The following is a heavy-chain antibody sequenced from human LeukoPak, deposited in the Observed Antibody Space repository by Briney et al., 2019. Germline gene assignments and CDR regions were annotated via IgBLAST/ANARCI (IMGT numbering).Heavy chain of an antibody. D-gene: IGHD6-19*01. CDR2: IRYDGSNK. Sequence: GGSLRLSCAASGFTFNSYGMHWVRQAPGKGLEWVAFIRYDGSNKYSADSVKGRFTISRDNSKNTLYLQMNSLRAEDTAVYYCAKAGSSGWYRGWTYYYYYYYMDVWAKGPRSPSP. V-gene: IGHV3-30*02. CDR1: GFTFNSYG. CDR3: AKAGSSGWYRGWTYYYYYYYMDV. J-gene: IGHJ6*03.